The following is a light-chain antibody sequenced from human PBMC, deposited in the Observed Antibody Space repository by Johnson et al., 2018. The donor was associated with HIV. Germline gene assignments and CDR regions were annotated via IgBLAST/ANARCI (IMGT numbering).Light chain of an antibody. V-gene: IGLV1-51*02. CDR3: GTWDSSLSGAG. Sequence: QSVLTQPPSVSAAPGQKVTISCSGSSSNIGNNYVSWYQQLPGTAPKLLIYENNKRPSGFPDRFSGSKSGTSATLRITGLQTGDEADYYCGTWDSSLSGAGFGTGTKVTVL. J-gene: IGLJ1*01. CDR2: ENN. CDR1: SSNIGNNY.